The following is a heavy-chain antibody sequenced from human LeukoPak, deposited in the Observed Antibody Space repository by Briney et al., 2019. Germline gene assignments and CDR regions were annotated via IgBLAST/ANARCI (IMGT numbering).Heavy chain of an antibody. CDR3: ATGQDYGDHNWFDP. D-gene: IGHD4-17*01. CDR2: IIPIFGTA. Sequence: SVKVSCKASGGTFDSYAISWVRQAPGQGLEWMGGIIPIFGTANYAQKFQGRVTMTEDTSTDTAYMELSSLRSEDTAVYYCATGQDYGDHNWFDPWGQGTLVTVSS. CDR1: GGTFDSYA. J-gene: IGHJ5*02. V-gene: IGHV1-69*06.